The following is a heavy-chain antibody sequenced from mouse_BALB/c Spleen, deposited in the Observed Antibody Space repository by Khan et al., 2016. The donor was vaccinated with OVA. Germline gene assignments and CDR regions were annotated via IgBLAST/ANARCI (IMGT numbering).Heavy chain of an antibody. CDR3: ARDGSRYNYAMDY. J-gene: IGHJ4*01. CDR1: GYSITSDYA. V-gene: IGHV3-2*02. D-gene: IGHD2-3*01. Sequence: EVQLQESGPGLVKPSQSLSLTCTITGYSITSDYAWNWIRPFPGNKLEWMGYISYSGSTNYNPALKSRISITRDTSKNQFFLQLNSVTTEDTATYYCARDGSRYNYAMDYWGQGTSVTVSS. CDR2: ISYSGST.